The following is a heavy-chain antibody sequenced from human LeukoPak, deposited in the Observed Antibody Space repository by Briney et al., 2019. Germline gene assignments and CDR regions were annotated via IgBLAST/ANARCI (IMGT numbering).Heavy chain of an antibody. CDR2: IFPSGGEI. D-gene: IGHD4-17*01. CDR3: AKAYGDYAVYYFDY. Sequence: GGSLRLSCAASGFTFSTFAMIWVRQPPGKGLEWVSSIFPSGGEIHYADSVKGRFTISRDNSKNTLYLQMNSLRAEDTAVYYCAKAYGDYAVYYFDYWGQGTLVTVSS. CDR1: GFTFSTFA. J-gene: IGHJ4*02. V-gene: IGHV3-23*01.